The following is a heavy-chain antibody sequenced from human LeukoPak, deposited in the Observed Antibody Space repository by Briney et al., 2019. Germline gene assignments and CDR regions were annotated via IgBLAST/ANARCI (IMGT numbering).Heavy chain of an antibody. CDR1: GAPLRSRY. CDR2: VYTRGST. J-gene: IGHJ2*01. V-gene: IGHV4-4*07. Sequence: KPSETLSLPCSVSGAPLRSRYWSWIRQPAREGREWIGRVYTRGSTQYNPSLKSRVIMSIDTSRNQFSLRLNSVTAADTAVYYCARAKGRDVVATRERYFDLWGRGILVTVS. CDR3: ARAKGRDVVATRERYFDL. D-gene: IGHD2-21*02.